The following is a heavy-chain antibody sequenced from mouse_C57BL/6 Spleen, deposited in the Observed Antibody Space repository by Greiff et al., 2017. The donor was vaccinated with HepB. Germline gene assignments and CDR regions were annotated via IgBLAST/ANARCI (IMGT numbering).Heavy chain of an antibody. CDR2: IDPSDSYN. D-gene: IGHD4-1*01. Sequence: QVQLQQSGAELVKPGASVKLSCKASGYTFTSYWMQWVKQSPGQGLEWIGEIDPSDSYNNYNQKFKGKATLTVDTSSSTAYMQLSSLTSEDSAVYYCARYWVYYYAMDYWGQGTSVTVSS. CDR1: GYTFTSYW. V-gene: IGHV1-50*01. CDR3: ARYWVYYYAMDY. J-gene: IGHJ4*01.